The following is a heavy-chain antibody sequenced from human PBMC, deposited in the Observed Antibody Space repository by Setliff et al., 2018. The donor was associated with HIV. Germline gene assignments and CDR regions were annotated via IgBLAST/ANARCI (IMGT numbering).Heavy chain of an antibody. V-gene: IGHV4-39*01. CDR3: ASRPPLSSGSGFAY. CDR2: QNYSGTT. D-gene: IGHD3-10*01. CDR1: GGSISSSSYY. J-gene: IGHJ4*02. Sequence: SETLSLTCTVSGGSISSSSYYWGWIHQAPGKGLEWMGSQNYSGTTYYNPSLKSRVTISIDTSKNQFSLKLTFVTAADTSVYFCASRPPLSSGSGFAYWGQGALVTVSS.